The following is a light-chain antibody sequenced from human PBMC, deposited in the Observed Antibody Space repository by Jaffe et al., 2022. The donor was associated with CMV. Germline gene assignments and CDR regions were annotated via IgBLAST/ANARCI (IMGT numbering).Light chain of an antibody. Sequence: QSALTQPASVSGSPGQSITISCTVTSSDVAGYNYVSWYQQHPGKAPKLMIFDVSNRPSGVSDRFSGSKSANTATLTISGLQAEDEANYFCSSYLSGTTLFGGGTKLTVL. CDR2: DVS. V-gene: IGLV2-14*03. CDR3: SSYLSGTTL. CDR1: SSDVAGYNY. J-gene: IGLJ2*01.